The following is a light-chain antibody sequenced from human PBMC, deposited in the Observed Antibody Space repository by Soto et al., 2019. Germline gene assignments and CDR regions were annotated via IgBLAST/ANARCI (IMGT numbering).Light chain of an antibody. CDR3: QSYDSSLSGSVV. Sequence: QSVLTQPPSVSGAPGQRVTISCTGSSSNIGAGYDVPWYQQLPGTAPKLLIYDNNNRPSGVPDRFSGSKSGTSASLAITGLQAEDEADYYCQSYDSSLSGSVVFGGGTKVTVL. J-gene: IGLJ2*01. CDR1: SSNIGAGYD. CDR2: DNN. V-gene: IGLV1-40*01.